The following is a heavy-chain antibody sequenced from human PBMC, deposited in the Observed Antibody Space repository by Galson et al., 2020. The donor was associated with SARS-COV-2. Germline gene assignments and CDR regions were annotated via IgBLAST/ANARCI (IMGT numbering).Heavy chain of an antibody. V-gene: IGHV4-39*01. D-gene: IGHD2-15*01. CDR2: IYYSGNT. CDR1: GGSISSSSYY. J-gene: IGHJ5*02. Sequence: SETLYLTCTVSGGSISSSSYYWGWIRQPPGKGLEWIGRIYYSGNTYYNPSLKSRVTISVDTSKNQFSLKLSSVTAADTAVYHCARHDKRIIGWFDPWGQGTLVIVSS. CDR3: ARHDKRIIGWFDP.